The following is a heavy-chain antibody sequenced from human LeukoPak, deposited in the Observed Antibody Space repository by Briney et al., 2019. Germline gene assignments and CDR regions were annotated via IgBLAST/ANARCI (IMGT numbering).Heavy chain of an antibody. V-gene: IGHV4-39*01. CDR3: ARRGRSGYDKQYAFDI. D-gene: IGHD5-12*01. CDR1: SGSISSSSYY. J-gene: IGHJ3*02. Sequence: PSETLSLTCTVSSGSISSSSYYWGWIRQPPGKGPEWIGNIFYSGSTYYNPSLKSRVTISADTSKNQFSLKLSSVTAADTAVYYCARRGRSGYDKQYAFDIWGQGTMVTVSS. CDR2: IFYSGST.